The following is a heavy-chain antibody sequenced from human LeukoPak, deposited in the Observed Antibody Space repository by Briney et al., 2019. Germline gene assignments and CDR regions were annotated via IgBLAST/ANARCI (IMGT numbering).Heavy chain of an antibody. V-gene: IGHV1-2*02. CDR3: ARDDYASTSFDP. CDR2: INPNSGDT. CDR1: GYTFTSYD. J-gene: IGHJ5*02. D-gene: IGHD4/OR15-4a*01. Sequence: ASVKVSCTASGYTFTSYDINWVRQAPGQGLEWMGWINPNSGDTNYAQKFQGRVTMTRDTSISTAYMELSRLRSDDTAMYYCARDDYASTSFDPWGQGTLVTVSS.